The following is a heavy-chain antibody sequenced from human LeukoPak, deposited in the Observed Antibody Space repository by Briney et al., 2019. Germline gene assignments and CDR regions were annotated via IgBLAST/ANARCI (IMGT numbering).Heavy chain of an antibody. D-gene: IGHD5-18*01. J-gene: IGHJ4*02. CDR3: ARGYSYGYNDFDY. CDR1: GYTFTVYY. CDR2: INPNSGGT. V-gene: IGHV1-2*02. Sequence: ASVTVSFKASGYTFTVYYMHWVRQAPGQGLEWMGWINPNSGGTNYAQKFQGRVTMTRDTSISAAYMELSRLRSDDTAVYYCARGYSYGYNDFDYWGQGTLVTASS.